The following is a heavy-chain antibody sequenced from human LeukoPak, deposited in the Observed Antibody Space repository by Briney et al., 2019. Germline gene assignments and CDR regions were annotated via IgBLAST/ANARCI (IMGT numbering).Heavy chain of an antibody. Sequence: PSGNLSLTCAVSGGSISSSNWWSWVRQPPGKGLEWIGEINHSGSTNYNPSLKSRVTISVDKSKNQFSLKLSSVTAADTAVYYCARHGGTRVTLVEVYYFDHWGQGTPVTVSS. CDR2: INHSGST. J-gene: IGHJ4*02. V-gene: IGHV4-4*02. D-gene: IGHD4-11*01. CDR1: GGSISSSNW. CDR3: ARHGGTRVTLVEVYYFDH.